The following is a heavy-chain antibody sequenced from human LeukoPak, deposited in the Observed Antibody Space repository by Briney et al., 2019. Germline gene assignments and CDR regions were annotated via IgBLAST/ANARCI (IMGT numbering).Heavy chain of an antibody. CDR3: ARDGRIAAADPYYYYGMDV. D-gene: IGHD6-13*01. CDR2: TIPIFGTA. CDR1: GGTFSSYA. Sequence: SVKVSCKASGGTFSSYAISWVRQAPGQGLEWMGGTIPIFGTANYAQKFQGRVTITADESTSTAYMELSSLRSGDTAVYYCARDGRIAAADPYYYYGMDVWGQGTTVTVSS. J-gene: IGHJ6*02. V-gene: IGHV1-69*13.